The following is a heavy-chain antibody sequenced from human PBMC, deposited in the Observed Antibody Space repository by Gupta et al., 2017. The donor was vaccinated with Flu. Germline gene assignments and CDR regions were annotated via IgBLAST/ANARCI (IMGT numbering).Heavy chain of an antibody. CDR1: GFTFSTYS. CDR3: ARDWDFGDYFDY. V-gene: IGHV3-48*01. D-gene: IGHD4-17*01. CDR2: ISSSSSNI. J-gene: IGHJ4*02. Sequence: EVQLVESGGGLVQPGGSLSLSCAASGFTFSTYSMNWVRQAPGKGLEWVSYISSSSSNIYYADSVKGRFTISRDNAKKSLYLQMNSLRAEDTAVYYCARDWDFGDYFDYWGQGTLVTVSS.